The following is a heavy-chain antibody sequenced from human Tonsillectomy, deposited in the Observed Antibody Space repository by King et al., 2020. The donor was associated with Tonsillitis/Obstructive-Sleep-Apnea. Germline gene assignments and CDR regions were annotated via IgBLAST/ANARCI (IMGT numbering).Heavy chain of an antibody. CDR1: GFTFSISG. V-gene: IGHV3-33*01. CDR3: ARDPTRGGSYYSDY. Sequence: VQLVESGGDVVQPGRSLRLSCAASGFTFSISGMHWVRQAPGKGLEWVAVIWYDGSIEYYADSVKGRFTISRDNSKRTLYLQMNSLRVEDTAVYFCARDPTRGGSYYSDYWGQGTLVTVSS. J-gene: IGHJ4*02. CDR2: IWYDGSIE. D-gene: IGHD1-26*01.